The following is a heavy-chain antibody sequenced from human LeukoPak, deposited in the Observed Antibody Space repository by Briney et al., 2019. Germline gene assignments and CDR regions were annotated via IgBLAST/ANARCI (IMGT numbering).Heavy chain of an antibody. D-gene: IGHD1-26*01. CDR2: ISGSGGST. CDR1: GFTFSSYA. J-gene: IGHJ1*01. CDR3: ARLKYGSPQH. Sequence: GGSLRLSCAASGFTFSSYAMSWVRQAPGKGLEWVSAISGSGGSTYYADSVKGRFTISRDNAKNSLYLQMNSLRAEDTAVYYCARLKYGSPQHWGQGTLVTVSS. V-gene: IGHV3-23*01.